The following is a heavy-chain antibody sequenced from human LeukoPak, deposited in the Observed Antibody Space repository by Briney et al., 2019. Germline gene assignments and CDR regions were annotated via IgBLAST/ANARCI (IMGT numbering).Heavy chain of an antibody. D-gene: IGHD3-22*01. V-gene: IGHV3-33*01. CDR3: ARDSRKYYDSSGYSED. CDR1: GFTFSSYG. J-gene: IGHJ4*02. Sequence: GGSLRLSCAASGFTFSSYGMHWVRQAPGKGLEWVAVIWYDGSNKYYADSVKGRFTISRDNSKNTLYLQMNSLRAEDTAVYYCARDSRKYYDSSGYSEDWGQGTLVTVSS. CDR2: IWYDGSNK.